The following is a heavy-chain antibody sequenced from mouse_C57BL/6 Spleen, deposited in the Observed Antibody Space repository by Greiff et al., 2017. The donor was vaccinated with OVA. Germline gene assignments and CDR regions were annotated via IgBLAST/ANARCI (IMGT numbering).Heavy chain of an antibody. J-gene: IGHJ3*01. CDR2: IYTGDGDT. Sequence: QVQLKESGAELVKPGASVKISCKASGYAFSSYWMNWVKQRPGKGLEWIGQIYTGDGDTNYNGKFKGKATLTADKSSSTAYMQLSSLTSEDSAVYFFAREGTTVPPWFAYWGQGTLVTVSA. D-gene: IGHD1-1*01. CDR3: AREGTTVPPWFAY. CDR1: GYAFSSYW. V-gene: IGHV1-80*01.